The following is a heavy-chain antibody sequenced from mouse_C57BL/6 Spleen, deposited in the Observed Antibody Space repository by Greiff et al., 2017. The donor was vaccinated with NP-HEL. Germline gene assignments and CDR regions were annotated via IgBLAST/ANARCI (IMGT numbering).Heavy chain of an antibody. J-gene: IGHJ2*01. D-gene: IGHD2-4*01. CDR1: GYSITSGYY. V-gene: IGHV3-6*01. Sequence: EVKLQESGPGLVKPSQSLSLTCSVTGYSITSGYYWNWIRQFPGNKLEWMGYISYDGSNNYNPSLKNRISITRDTSKNQFFLKLNSVTTEDTATYYCAREDYDGEYFDYWGQGTTLTVSS. CDR3: AREDYDGEYFDY. CDR2: ISYDGSN.